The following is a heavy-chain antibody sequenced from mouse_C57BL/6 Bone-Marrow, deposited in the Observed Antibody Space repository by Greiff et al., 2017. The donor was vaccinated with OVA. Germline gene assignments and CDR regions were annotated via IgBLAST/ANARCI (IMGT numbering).Heavy chain of an antibody. Sequence: QVQLQQSGAELAKPGASVKLSCKASGYTFTSYWMHWVKQRPGQGLEWIGYINPSSGYTKYNQKFKDKATLTADKPSSTAYMQLSSLTSEDSAVYYCARRRYYSNYDYAMDYWGQGTSVTVSS. D-gene: IGHD2-5*01. J-gene: IGHJ4*01. CDR3: ARRRYYSNYDYAMDY. CDR2: INPSSGYT. CDR1: GYTFTSYW. V-gene: IGHV1-7*01.